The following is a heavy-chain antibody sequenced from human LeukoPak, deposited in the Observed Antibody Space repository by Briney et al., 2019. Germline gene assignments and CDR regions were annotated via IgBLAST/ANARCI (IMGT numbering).Heavy chain of an antibody. CDR1: GYTFTSYG. CDR3: ARDRSSSWFRAFDI. J-gene: IGHJ3*02. Sequence: ASVKVSCKASGYTFTSYGISWVRQAPGQGLEWMGWISAYNGNANYAQKLQGRVTMTTDTSTSTAYMELRSLRSDDTAVYYCARDRSSSWFRAFDIWGQGTMVTVSS. V-gene: IGHV1-18*01. D-gene: IGHD6-13*01. CDR2: ISAYNGNA.